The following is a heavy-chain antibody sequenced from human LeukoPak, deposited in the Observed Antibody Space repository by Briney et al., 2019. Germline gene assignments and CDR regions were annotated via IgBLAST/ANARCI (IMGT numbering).Heavy chain of an antibody. V-gene: IGHV1-18*01. CDR3: ARDSVNTIFGVVISDAFDI. CDR1: GYTFTSYG. J-gene: IGHJ3*02. CDR2: ISAYNGNT. D-gene: IGHD3-3*01. Sequence: ASVKVSCKASGYTFTSYGISWVRQAPGQGLEWMGWISAYNGNTNYAQKLQGRVTMTTDTSTGTAYMELRSLRSGDTAVYYCARDSVNTIFGVVISDAFDIWGQGTMVTVSS.